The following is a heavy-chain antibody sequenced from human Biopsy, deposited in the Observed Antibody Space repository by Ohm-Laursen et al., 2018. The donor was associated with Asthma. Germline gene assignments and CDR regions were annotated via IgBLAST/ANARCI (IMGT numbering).Heavy chain of an antibody. CDR3: ARAGQCSSTSCYNPGWFDP. V-gene: IGHV4-34*01. CDR1: GGSFSGYY. CDR2: INHSGST. Sequence: SDTLSLTCAVYGGSFSGYYWSWIRQPPGKGLEWIGEINHSGSTNYNPSLKRRVTISVDTSKNQFSLKLGSVTAADTAVYYCARAGQCSSTSCYNPGWFDPWGQGTLVTVSS. D-gene: IGHD2-2*01. J-gene: IGHJ5*02.